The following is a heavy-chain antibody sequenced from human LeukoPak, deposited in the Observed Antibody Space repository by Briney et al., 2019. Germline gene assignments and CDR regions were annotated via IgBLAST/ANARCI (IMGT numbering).Heavy chain of an antibody. V-gene: IGHV4-30-2*01. CDR2: IDHSGST. J-gene: IGHJ4*02. Sequence: SQTLSRTCTVAAGSTISGGYFCSRIQPPAGKRLGWTGYIDHSGSTNYNPSLKSRVTISMDTSKNPFFLKLTTLTAADTAVYYKGRDPEFFYSGPKTLVTVSS. CDR1: AGSTISGGYF. D-gene: IGHD3-10*01. CDR3: GRDPEFFY.